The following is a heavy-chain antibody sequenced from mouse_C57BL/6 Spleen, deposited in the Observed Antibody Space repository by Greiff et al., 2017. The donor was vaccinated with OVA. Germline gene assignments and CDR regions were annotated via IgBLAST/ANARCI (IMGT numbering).Heavy chain of an antibody. V-gene: IGHV5-9-1*02. CDR1: GFTFSSYA. J-gene: IGHJ2*01. CDR3: TRDSTTVVGYYFDY. D-gene: IGHD1-1*01. CDR2: ISSGGDYI. Sequence: EVKVVESGEGLVKPGGSLKLSCAASGFTFSSYAMSWVRQTPEKRLEWVAYISSGGDYIYYADTVKGRFTISRDNARNTLYLQMSSLKSEDTAMYYCTRDSTTVVGYYFDYWGQGTTLTVSS.